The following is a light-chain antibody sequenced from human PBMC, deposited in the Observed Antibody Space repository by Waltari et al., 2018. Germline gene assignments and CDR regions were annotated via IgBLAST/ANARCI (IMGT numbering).Light chain of an antibody. J-gene: IGKJ4*01. CDR3: QQRSNWPL. CDR1: QSVSSY. CDR2: DAS. Sequence: EIVLTQSPATLSLSPGERATLSCRASQSVSSYLAWYQQKPGQAPRLLIYDASKSATGIPARFSGSGSGTDFTLTISSLEPEDFAVYYCQQRSNWPLFGGGTKVEIK. V-gene: IGKV3-11*01.